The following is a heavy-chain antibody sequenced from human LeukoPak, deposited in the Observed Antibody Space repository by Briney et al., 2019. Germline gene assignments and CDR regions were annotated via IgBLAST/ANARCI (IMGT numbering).Heavy chain of an antibody. V-gene: IGHV4-61*02. CDR3: ARDQGGIGVDY. Sequence: SETLSLTCTVSGGSISSGSYYWSWIRQPAGKGLEWIGRIYTSGSTNYNPSLKSRVTISVDTSKNQFSLKLSSVTAADTAVYYCARDQGGIGVDYWGQGTLVTVSS. J-gene: IGHJ4*02. CDR2: IYTSGST. CDR1: GGSISSGSYY.